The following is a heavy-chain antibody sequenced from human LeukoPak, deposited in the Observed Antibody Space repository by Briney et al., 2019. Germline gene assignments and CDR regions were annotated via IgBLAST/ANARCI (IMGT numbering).Heavy chain of an antibody. CDR2: IYYSGST. Sequence: PSETLSLTCTVSGGSISSYYWSWIRQPPGKGLEWIGYIYYSGSTNYNPSLKSRATISVDTSKNQFSLKLSSVIAADTAVYYCARIYDSSGYYYEDYWGQGTLVTVSS. CDR3: ARIYDSSGYYYEDY. J-gene: IGHJ4*02. V-gene: IGHV4-59*01. D-gene: IGHD3-22*01. CDR1: GGSISSYY.